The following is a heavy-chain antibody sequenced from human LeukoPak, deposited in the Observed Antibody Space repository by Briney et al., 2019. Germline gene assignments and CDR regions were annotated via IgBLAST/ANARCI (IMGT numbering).Heavy chain of an antibody. Sequence: SETLSLTCTVSGGSISSGGYYWSWIRQHPGKGLEWIGYIYYSGSTYYNPSLKSRVTISVDTSKNQFSLKLSSVTAADTAVYYCARDPFYYGSGSYYNRYYYSMDVWGQGTTVTVSS. CDR1: GGSISSGGYY. J-gene: IGHJ6*02. D-gene: IGHD3-10*01. CDR3: ARDPFYYGSGSYYNRYYYSMDV. CDR2: IYYSGST. V-gene: IGHV4-31*03.